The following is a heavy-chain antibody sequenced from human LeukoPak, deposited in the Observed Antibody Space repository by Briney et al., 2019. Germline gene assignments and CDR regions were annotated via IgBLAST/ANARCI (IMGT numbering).Heavy chain of an antibody. CDR1: GFTFSTYG. Sequence: PGGSLRLSCAASGFTFSTYGMHWVRQAPGKGLDWVVFIRYDGSNKYYADSVKGRFTISRDNSKNTVYLQMNSLRAEDTAVYYCAAPGVPAATYYFDYWGQGTLVTVSS. J-gene: IGHJ4*02. V-gene: IGHV3-30*02. D-gene: IGHD2-2*01. CDR2: IRYDGSNK. CDR3: AAPGVPAATYYFDY.